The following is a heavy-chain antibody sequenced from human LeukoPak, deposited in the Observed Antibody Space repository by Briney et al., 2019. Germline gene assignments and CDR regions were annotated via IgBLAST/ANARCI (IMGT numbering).Heavy chain of an antibody. CDR2: FYSSGST. Sequence: SETLSLTCTVSGGSISSYHWTWIRQTAGKGLEWVGHFYSSGSTNYNPSLKGRVTMSIDTSKNHFSLKLSSVTAADTAVYYCARHSNTYYYGMGVWGQGTMVTVSS. V-gene: IGHV4-4*07. D-gene: IGHD6-13*01. J-gene: IGHJ6*02. CDR3: ARHSNTYYYGMGV. CDR1: GGSISSYH.